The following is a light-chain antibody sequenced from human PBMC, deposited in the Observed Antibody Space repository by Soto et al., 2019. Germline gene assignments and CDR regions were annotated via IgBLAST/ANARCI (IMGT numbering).Light chain of an antibody. CDR3: SSYTSSSTWV. V-gene: IGLV2-14*01. CDR2: EVT. Sequence: QSALTQPASVSGSPGQSITISCTGTSSDVGGYNYVSWYQQHPRKAPKLMIYEVTNRPSGVSNRFSGSKSGNTASLTISGLQAGDEADYYCSSYTSSSTWVFGGGTQLTVL. CDR1: SSDVGGYNY. J-gene: IGLJ3*02.